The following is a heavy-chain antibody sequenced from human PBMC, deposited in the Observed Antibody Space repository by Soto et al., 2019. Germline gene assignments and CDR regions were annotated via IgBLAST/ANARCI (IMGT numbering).Heavy chain of an antibody. CDR3: AREGRVGYDYVWGSYRPLGDNGMDV. V-gene: IGHV1-18*04. J-gene: IGHJ6*02. CDR2: ISDYNGNT. CDR1: GYTFTRYG. Sequence: GASVKVSCKASGYTFTRYGISWVRQAPGQGLEWMGWISDYNGNTNYAQKLQGRVTMTTDTSTSTAYMELRSLRSDDTAVYYCAREGRVGYDYVWGSYRPLGDNGMDVWGQGTTVTVSS. D-gene: IGHD3-16*02.